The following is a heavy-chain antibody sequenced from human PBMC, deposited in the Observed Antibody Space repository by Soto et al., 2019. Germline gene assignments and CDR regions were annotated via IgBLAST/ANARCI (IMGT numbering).Heavy chain of an antibody. D-gene: IGHD2-2*01. V-gene: IGHV3-9*01. Sequence: EVQLVESGGGLVQPGRSLRLSCAASGFTFDDYAMHWVRQAPGKGLEWVSGISWNSGSIGYADSVKGRFTISRDNAKNSLSLQMNSLRAEDTALYYCAKDDIVVVPAAIETRHYYYYYMDVWGKGTTVTVSS. J-gene: IGHJ6*03. CDR2: ISWNSGSI. CDR3: AKDDIVVVPAAIETRHYYYYYMDV. CDR1: GFTFDDYA.